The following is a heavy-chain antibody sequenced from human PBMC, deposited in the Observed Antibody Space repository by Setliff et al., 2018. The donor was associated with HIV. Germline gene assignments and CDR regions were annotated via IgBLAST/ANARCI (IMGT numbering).Heavy chain of an antibody. CDR2: ISAYIGDT. J-gene: IGHJ4*02. D-gene: IGHD3-22*01. V-gene: IGHV1-18*01. Sequence: ASVKVSCKTSGYPFDTYGISWVRQAPGQGLEWMGWISAYIGDTKYAQRFQGRVTMTTDPSTPTAYMELRSLKSEDTAVYYCARAVGGSNYFDYSGYQDFWGQGTRVTVSS. CDR1: GYPFDTYG. CDR3: ARAVGGSNYFDYSGYQDF.